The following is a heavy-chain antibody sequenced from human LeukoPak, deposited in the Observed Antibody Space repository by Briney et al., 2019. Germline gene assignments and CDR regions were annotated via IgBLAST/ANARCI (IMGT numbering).Heavy chain of an antibody. D-gene: IGHD3-22*01. Sequence: PSETLSLTCTVSGGSISSGGYYWSWTRQHPGKDLEWIGYIYYSGSTYYNPSLKSRVTISVDTSKNQFSLKLSSVTAADTAVYYCARDTGRGYYDSSGYGMDVWGQGTTVTVSS. CDR1: GGSISSGGYY. CDR3: ARDTGRGYYDSSGYGMDV. CDR2: IYYSGST. J-gene: IGHJ6*02. V-gene: IGHV4-31*03.